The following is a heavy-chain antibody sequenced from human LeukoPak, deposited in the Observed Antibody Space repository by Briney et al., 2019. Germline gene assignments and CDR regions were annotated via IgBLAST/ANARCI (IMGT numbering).Heavy chain of an antibody. D-gene: IGHD3-10*01. CDR2: INPYSGGT. Sequence: ASVKVSCKASGCTFTDFFVHWVRQAPGHGLEWMGWINPYSGGTDYAQNFQGRVTLTRDTSISTAYMELSRLTSDDTAVYYCARDLTYFGSGSYYFDYWGQGALVTVSS. J-gene: IGHJ4*02. CDR1: GCTFTDFF. CDR3: ARDLTYFGSGSYYFDY. V-gene: IGHV1-2*02.